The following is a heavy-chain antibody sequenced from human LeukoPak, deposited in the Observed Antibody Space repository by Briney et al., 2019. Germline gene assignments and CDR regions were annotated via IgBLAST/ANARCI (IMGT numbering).Heavy chain of an antibody. CDR3: ARPGLDILTGYYSPPDY. Sequence: GESLKISCKGSGYSFTSYWIGWVRQMPGKGLEWMGIIYPGDSDTRYSPSFQGQVTISADKSISTSYLQWSSLKASDTAMYYCARPGLDILTGYYSPPDYWGQGTLVTVSS. CDR1: GYSFTSYW. D-gene: IGHD3-9*01. CDR2: IYPGDSDT. J-gene: IGHJ4*02. V-gene: IGHV5-51*01.